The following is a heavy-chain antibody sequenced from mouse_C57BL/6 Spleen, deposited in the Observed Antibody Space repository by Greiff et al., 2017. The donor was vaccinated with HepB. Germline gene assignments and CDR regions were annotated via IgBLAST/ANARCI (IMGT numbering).Heavy chain of an antibody. J-gene: IGHJ2*01. Sequence: QVQLQQSGAELVKPGASVKLSCKASGYTFTSYWMHWVKQRPGQGLEWIGMIHPNSGSTNYNEKFKSKATLTVDKSSSTAYMQLSSLTSEDSAVYYCAREGLTGTHFDYWGQGTTLTVSS. CDR2: IHPNSGST. CDR3: AREGLTGTHFDY. CDR1: GYTFTSYW. D-gene: IGHD4-1*01. V-gene: IGHV1-64*01.